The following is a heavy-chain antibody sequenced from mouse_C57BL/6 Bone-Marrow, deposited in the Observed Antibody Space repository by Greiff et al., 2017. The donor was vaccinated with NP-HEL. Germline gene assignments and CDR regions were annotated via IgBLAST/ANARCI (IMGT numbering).Heavy chain of an antibody. CDR1: GFTFSDYY. V-gene: IGHV5-12*01. CDR2: ISNGGGST. Sequence: EVKLVESGGGLVQPGGSLKLSCAASGFTFSDYYMYWVRQTPEKRLEWVAYISNGGGSTYYPDTVKGRFTISRDNAKNTLYLQMSRLKSEDTAMYYCARHENGQNAMDYWGQGTSVTVSS. CDR3: ARHENGQNAMDY. J-gene: IGHJ4*01.